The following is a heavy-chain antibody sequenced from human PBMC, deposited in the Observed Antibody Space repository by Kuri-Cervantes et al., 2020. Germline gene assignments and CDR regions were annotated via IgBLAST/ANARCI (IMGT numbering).Heavy chain of an antibody. CDR1: GGSISSSSYY. Sequence: SETLTLTCTVSGGSISSSSYYWGWIRQPPGKGLEWFGSIYYSGSTNYNPSLKSRVTISVDTSKNQFSLKLSSVTAADTAVYYGARDGGYATRSWFDPWGQGTLVTVSS. CDR3: ARDGGYATRSWFDP. CDR2: IYYSGST. V-gene: IGHV4-39*07. J-gene: IGHJ5*02. D-gene: IGHD2-8*01.